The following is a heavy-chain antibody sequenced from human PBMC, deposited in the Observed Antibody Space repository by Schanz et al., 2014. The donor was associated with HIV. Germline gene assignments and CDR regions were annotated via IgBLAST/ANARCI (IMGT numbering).Heavy chain of an antibody. CDR3: ARDRMVYAQAPLYYFDY. CDR1: GFNFNNYA. D-gene: IGHD2-8*01. J-gene: IGHJ4*02. Sequence: VQLVESGGGLEQPGGSLRLSCAASGFNFNNYAMTWVRQAPGKGLEWVAVISYDGSNKKYADSVKGRFTISRDNSKNTLYLQMNSLRAEDTAVYYCARDRMVYAQAPLYYFDYWGQGTLVTVSS. CDR2: ISYDGSNK. V-gene: IGHV3-30*03.